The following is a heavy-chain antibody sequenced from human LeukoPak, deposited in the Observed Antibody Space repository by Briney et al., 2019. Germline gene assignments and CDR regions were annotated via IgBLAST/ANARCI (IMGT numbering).Heavy chain of an antibody. CDR1: EYTFTDFY. Sequence: GASVKVSCKASEYTFTDFYIFWVRQAPGQGLEWMGWIHPSSGATTYAQRFQGRVTLTRDTSINTAYMELSGLTSDDTAVYYCTGEDYWGQGTLVTVSS. CDR2: IHPSSGAT. V-gene: IGHV1-2*02. J-gene: IGHJ4*02. CDR3: TGEDY.